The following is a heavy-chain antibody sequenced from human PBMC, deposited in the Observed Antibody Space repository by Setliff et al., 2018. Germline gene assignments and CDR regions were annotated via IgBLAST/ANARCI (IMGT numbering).Heavy chain of an antibody. CDR2: INHSGST. J-gene: IGHJ4*02. CDR3: ARHLWGRYMAESSDYFDY. D-gene: IGHD3-3*02. V-gene: IGHV4-34*01. Sequence: PSETLSLTCTVYGGSFSNYYWSWIRQPPGKGLEWIGEINHSGSTNYNPSLTSRVTISVDTSNNQFSLKLSSVTAADTAVYYCARHLWGRYMAESSDYFDYWGQGSLVTVSS. CDR1: GGSFSNYY.